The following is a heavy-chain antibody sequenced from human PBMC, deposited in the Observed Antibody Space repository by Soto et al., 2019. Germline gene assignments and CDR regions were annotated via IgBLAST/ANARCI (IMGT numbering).Heavy chain of an antibody. CDR3: ARGPGLHLGDDMDYYYYYMDV. J-gene: IGHJ6*03. D-gene: IGHD3-16*01. CDR1: GGSISSYY. CDR2: IYYSGST. Sequence: SETLSLTCTVSGGSISSYYWSWIRQPPGKGLEWIGYIYYSGSTNYNPYLKSRVTISVDTSKNQFSLKLSSVTAADTAVYYCARGPGLHLGDDMDYYYYYMDVWGKGTTVTVSS. V-gene: IGHV4-59*01.